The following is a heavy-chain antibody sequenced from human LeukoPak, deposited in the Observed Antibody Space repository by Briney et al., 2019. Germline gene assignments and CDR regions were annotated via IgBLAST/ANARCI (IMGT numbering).Heavy chain of an antibody. D-gene: IGHD3-22*01. CDR1: GYTFTSYY. V-gene: IGHV1-46*01. CDR2: INPSGGST. Sequence: ASVKVSCKASGYTFTSYYMHWVRQAPGQGLEWMGIINPSGGSTSYAQKFQGRVTMTRDMSTSTVYMELSSLRSEDTAVYYCARVATLYYDSSVGPFDIWGQGTMVTVSS. CDR3: ARVATLYYDSSVGPFDI. J-gene: IGHJ3*02.